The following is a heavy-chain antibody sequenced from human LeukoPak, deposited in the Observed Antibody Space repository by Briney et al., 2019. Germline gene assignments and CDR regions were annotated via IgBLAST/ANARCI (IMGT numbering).Heavy chain of an antibody. J-gene: IGHJ6*03. Sequence: QSGGSLRLSCAASGFTFSSYWMSWVRQAPGKGLEWVANIKQDGSEKYVVASVKGRFTISRDNAKNSLYLQMNSLRVEDTAVYYCARDRVTMIRGVRILDYYYYYMDVWGKGTTVTISS. V-gene: IGHV3-7*01. CDR2: IKQDGSEK. CDR1: GFTFSSYW. CDR3: ARDRVTMIRGVRILDYYYYYMDV. D-gene: IGHD3-10*01.